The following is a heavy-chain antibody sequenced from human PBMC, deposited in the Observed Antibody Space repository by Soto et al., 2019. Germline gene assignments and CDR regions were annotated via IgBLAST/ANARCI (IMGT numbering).Heavy chain of an antibody. Sequence: ASVKVSCKASGCPFTTYGINWVRQAPGQGLEWMGWISAYNVHTNYAQKLQGRVTMTTDTSTSTAAMEVRSLRSDDTAVYFCARDDFPLNVVGATSFDYWGQGTLVTVSS. CDR2: ISAYNVHT. CDR1: GCPFTTYG. CDR3: ARDDFPLNVVGATSFDY. J-gene: IGHJ4*02. V-gene: IGHV1-18*04. D-gene: IGHD1-26*01.